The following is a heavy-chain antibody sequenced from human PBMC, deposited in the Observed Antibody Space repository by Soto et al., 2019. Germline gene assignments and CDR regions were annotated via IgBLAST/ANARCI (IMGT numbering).Heavy chain of an antibody. D-gene: IGHD1-26*01. Sequence: PSETLSLTCTVSGGSISSSSYYWGWIRQPPGKGLEWIGSIYYSGSTYYNPSLKSRVTISVDMSKNQFSLKLSSVTAADTAVYYCVREPPDIFMVGQDYYYYYGMDVWGQGTTVTVSS. CDR2: IYYSGST. CDR1: GGSISSSSYY. J-gene: IGHJ6*02. CDR3: VREPPDIFMVGQDYYYYYGMDV. V-gene: IGHV4-39*02.